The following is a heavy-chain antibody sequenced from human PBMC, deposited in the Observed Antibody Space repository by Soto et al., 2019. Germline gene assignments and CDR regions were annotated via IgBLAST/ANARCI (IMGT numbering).Heavy chain of an antibody. J-gene: IGHJ4*02. Sequence: EVQLLESGGGVVQPGGSLRLSCVASGFNFKKFAMAWVRQAAGEGLEWVSGISCCGGSASYADSVKGRFSIARDDSKKTVSLQVNSLRVEDTAQYYCAKADGQQWLIPHLDNWGQGTLVTVS. CDR1: GFNFKKFA. V-gene: IGHV3-23*01. CDR2: ISCCGGSA. D-gene: IGHD6-19*01. CDR3: AKADGQQWLIPHLDN.